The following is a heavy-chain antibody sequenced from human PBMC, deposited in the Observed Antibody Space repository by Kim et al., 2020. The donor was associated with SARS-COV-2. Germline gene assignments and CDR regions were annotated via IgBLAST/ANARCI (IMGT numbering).Heavy chain of an antibody. CDR3: ASVGYCGGDCGPPFDY. D-gene: IGHD2-21*02. J-gene: IGHJ4*02. Sequence: SETLSLTCAVYGGSFSGYYWSWIRQPPGKGLEWIGEINHSGSTNYNPSLKSRVTISVDTSKNQFSLKLSSVTAADTAVYYCASVGYCGGDCGPPFDYWGQGTLVTVSS. CDR2: INHSGST. CDR1: GGSFSGYY. V-gene: IGHV4-34*01.